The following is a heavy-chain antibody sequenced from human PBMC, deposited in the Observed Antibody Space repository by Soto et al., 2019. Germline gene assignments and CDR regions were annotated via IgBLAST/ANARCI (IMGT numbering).Heavy chain of an antibody. Sequence: EVQLLESGGGLVQPGGSLRLSCAASGFSFSTYAMSWVRQAPGKGLEWVSGISAGGVNTYYADSVRGRFTISRDNSKNTVDLQISSLRAEDTALYYCAKHSEYQLLSWLDPWGLGTLVTVSS. CDR1: GFSFSTYA. J-gene: IGHJ5*02. CDR2: ISAGGVNT. V-gene: IGHV3-23*01. CDR3: AKHSEYQLLSWLDP. D-gene: IGHD2-2*01.